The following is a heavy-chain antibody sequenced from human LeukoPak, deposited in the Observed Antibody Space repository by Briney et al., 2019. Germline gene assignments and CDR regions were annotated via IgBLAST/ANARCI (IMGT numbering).Heavy chain of an antibody. J-gene: IGHJ4*02. V-gene: IGHV1-24*01. CDR2: FDPEDGET. CDR3: ATYDILTGYIDY. CDR1: GYTLTELS. D-gene: IGHD3-9*01. Sequence: GASVKVSCKVSGYTLTELSMHWVRQAPGKGLEWMGGFDPEDGETIYAQKFQGRVTMTEDTSTDTAYMELSSLRSGDTAVYYCATYDILTGYIDYWGQGTLVTVSS.